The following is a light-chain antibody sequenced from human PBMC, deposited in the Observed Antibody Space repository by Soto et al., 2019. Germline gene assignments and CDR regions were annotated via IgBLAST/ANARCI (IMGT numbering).Light chain of an antibody. J-gene: IGLJ3*02. Sequence: QPVLTQSPSAYASLVASVKLTCTLSSGHSSYAIAWHQQQPEKGPRYLMKLNSDGSHSKGDGIPDRFSGSSSGAERYLTISSLQSEDEADYYCQTWGTGIHWVFGGGTKLTVL. CDR3: QTWGTGIHWV. V-gene: IGLV4-69*01. CDR2: LNSDGSH. CDR1: SGHSSYA.